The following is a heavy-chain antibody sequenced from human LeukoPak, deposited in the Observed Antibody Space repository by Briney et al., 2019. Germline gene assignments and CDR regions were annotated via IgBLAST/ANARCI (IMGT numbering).Heavy chain of an antibody. CDR1: GGSISSSSYY. J-gene: IGHJ5*02. V-gene: IGHV4-39*07. D-gene: IGHD2-15*01. CDR3: ARRRVYCSGGSCYSRWFDP. CDR2: IYYSGST. Sequence: PSETLSLTCTVSGGSISSSSYYWGWIRQPPGKGLEWIGSIYYSGSTYYNPSLKSRVTISVDTSKNQFSLKLSSVTAADTAVYYCARRRVYCSGGSCYSRWFDPWGQGTLVTVSS.